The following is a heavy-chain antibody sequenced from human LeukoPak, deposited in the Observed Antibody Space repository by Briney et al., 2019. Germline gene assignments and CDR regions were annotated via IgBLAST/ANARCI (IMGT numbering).Heavy chain of an antibody. CDR2: ISAYNGNT. V-gene: IGHV1-18*01. D-gene: IGHD3-22*01. CDR1: GYTFTSYG. CDR3: ARAYYHDSSDYYFPLDY. J-gene: IGHJ4*02. Sequence: ASVKVSCKASGYTFTSYGISWVRQAPGQGLEWMGWISAYNGNTNYARKLQGRVTMTTDTSTSTAYMELSSLRSEDTAVYYCARAYYHDSSDYYFPLDYWGQGTLVTVSS.